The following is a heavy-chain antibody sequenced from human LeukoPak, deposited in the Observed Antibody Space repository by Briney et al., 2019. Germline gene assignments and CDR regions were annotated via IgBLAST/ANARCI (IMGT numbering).Heavy chain of an antibody. J-gene: IGHJ6*02. CDR1: GFTFDDYG. V-gene: IGHV3-20*01. CDR3: ARVPYYYGMDV. Sequence: GGSLRLSCAASGFTFDDYGMSWVRHAPGKGLEWVSGINWNGGSTGYVDSVKGRFTISRDNAKKSLYLQMNSLRVEDTALYHCARVPYYYGMDVWGQGTTVTVSS. CDR2: INWNGGST.